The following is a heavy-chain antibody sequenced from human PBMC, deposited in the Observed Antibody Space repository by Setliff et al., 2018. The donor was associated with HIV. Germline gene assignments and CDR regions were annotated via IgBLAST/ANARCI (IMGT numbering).Heavy chain of an antibody. J-gene: IGHJ4*02. V-gene: IGHV4-39*07. CDR3: ARGSRGARASKIDSSGYYLVY. Sequence: PSETLSLPCTVSGGSISSSSYYWGWIRQPPGKGLEWIGSIYYSGSTYYNPSLKSRVTISVDTSKNQFSLKLSSVPAADTAVYYCARGSRGARASKIDSSGYYLVYWGQGTLVTVSS. CDR1: GGSISSSSYY. D-gene: IGHD3-22*01. CDR2: IYYSGST.